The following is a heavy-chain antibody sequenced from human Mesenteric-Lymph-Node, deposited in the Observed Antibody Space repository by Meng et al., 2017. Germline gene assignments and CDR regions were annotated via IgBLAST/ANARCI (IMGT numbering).Heavy chain of an antibody. CDR2: ISSSGGTI. CDR3: AREDWNPPAGYDY. D-gene: IGHD1-1*01. V-gene: IGHV3-48*04. CDR1: GFTFSSYS. J-gene: IGHJ4*02. Sequence: GESLKISCAASGFTFSSYSMNWVRQAPGKGLEWVSYISSSGGTIYYADSVKGRFTISRDNAKNSLYLQMNSLRAEDTAVYYCAREDWNPPAGYDYWGQGTLVTVSS.